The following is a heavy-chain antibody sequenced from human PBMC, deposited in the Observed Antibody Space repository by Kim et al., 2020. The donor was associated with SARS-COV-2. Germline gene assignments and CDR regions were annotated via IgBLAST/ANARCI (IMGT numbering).Heavy chain of an antibody. CDR1: GGTFSSYA. J-gene: IGHJ4*02. CDR3: ARGPPYSSGWYGLFDY. Sequence: SVKVSCKASGGTFSSYAISWVRQAPGQGLEWMGGIIPIFGTANYAQMFQGGVTITADESTSTAYMELSSLRSEDTAIYYCARGPPYSSGWYGLFDYWGQGTLVTVSS. D-gene: IGHD6-19*01. CDR2: IIPIFGTA. V-gene: IGHV1-69*13.